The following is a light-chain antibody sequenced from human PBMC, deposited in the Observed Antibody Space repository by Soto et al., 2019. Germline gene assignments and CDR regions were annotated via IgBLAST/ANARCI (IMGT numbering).Light chain of an antibody. CDR2: KAS. V-gene: IGKV1-5*03. Sequence: DIQMTQSPSTLSASVGDRVTITCRASQSISSWLAWYQQKPGKAPKLLIYKASSLGSGVPSRFSGSGSGTGFTLTISSLQPDDFATYYCQQYNSYSPETFGQGTKVEIK. CDR1: QSISSW. CDR3: QQYNSYSPET. J-gene: IGKJ1*01.